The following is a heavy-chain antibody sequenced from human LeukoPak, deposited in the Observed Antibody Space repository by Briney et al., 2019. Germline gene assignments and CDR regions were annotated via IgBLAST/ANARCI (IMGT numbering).Heavy chain of an antibody. Sequence: PGGSLRLSCAASGFTVSSNYMSWVRQAPGKGLEWVSAISGSGGSTYYADSVKGRFTISRDSSKNTLYLQMNSLRAEDTAVYYCAKNRITMIVVVEFDYWGQGTLVTVSS. CDR2: ISGSGGST. V-gene: IGHV3-23*01. CDR1: GFTVSSNY. CDR3: AKNRITMIVVVEFDY. J-gene: IGHJ4*02. D-gene: IGHD3-22*01.